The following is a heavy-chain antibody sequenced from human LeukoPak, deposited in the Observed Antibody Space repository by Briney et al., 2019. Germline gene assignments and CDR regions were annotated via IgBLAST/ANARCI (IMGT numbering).Heavy chain of an antibody. J-gene: IGHJ4*02. Sequence: ASVKVSCKASGYTFTSYDINWARQAPGQGLEWMGWIHPSTGNPTYAQGFTGRFVFSLDTSVSTTYLQISSLKAEDTAVYYCARAFQRLGELSLPNYWGQGTLVTVSS. CDR1: GYTFTSYD. D-gene: IGHD3-16*02. V-gene: IGHV7-4-1*02. CDR3: ARAFQRLGELSLPNY. CDR2: IHPSTGNP.